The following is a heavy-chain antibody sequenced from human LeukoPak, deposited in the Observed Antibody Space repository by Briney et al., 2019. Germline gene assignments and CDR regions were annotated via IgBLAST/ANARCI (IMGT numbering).Heavy chain of an antibody. V-gene: IGHV1-2*02. CDR2: SNPSSGGT. J-gene: IGHJ1*01. D-gene: IGHD6-13*01. Sequence: ASVKVSCKASGYTFSDYHIHWLRQAPGQGLEWMGWSNPSSGGTNYAEKFHGRVTMTRDTSTNTAYMELSSMRSDDKAVYFCTRVRSLAAAGTGARYFQDWGQGTLVTVSS. CDR1: GYTFSDYH. CDR3: TRVRSLAAAGTGARYFQD.